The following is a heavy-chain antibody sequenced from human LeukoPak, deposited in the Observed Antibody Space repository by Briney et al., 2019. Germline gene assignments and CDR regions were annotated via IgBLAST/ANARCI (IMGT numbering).Heavy chain of an antibody. J-gene: IGHJ4*02. Sequence: ASVKVSCKASGYTFTGYYMHWVRQAPGQGLERMGIINPSGGSTSYAQRFQGRVTMTRDTSINTAYMELSSLSSEDTAVYYCARNPPFTGDLEFWGQGTLVTVSS. CDR3: ARNPPFTGDLEF. V-gene: IGHV1-46*01. CDR1: GYTFTGYY. CDR2: INPSGGST. D-gene: IGHD7-27*01.